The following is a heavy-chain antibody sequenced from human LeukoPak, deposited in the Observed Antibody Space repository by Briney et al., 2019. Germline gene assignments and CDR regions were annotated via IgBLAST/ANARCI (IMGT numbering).Heavy chain of an antibody. Sequence: GGSLRLSCAASGFTFSSYAMSRVRQAPGKGLEWVSAISGSGGSTYYADSVKGRFTISRDNSKNTLYLQMNRLRAEDTAVYYCAKDEDGSGWYKFFDYWGQGTLVTVSS. V-gene: IGHV3-23*01. CDR3: AKDEDGSGWYKFFDY. J-gene: IGHJ4*02. CDR1: GFTFSSYA. CDR2: ISGSGGST. D-gene: IGHD6-19*01.